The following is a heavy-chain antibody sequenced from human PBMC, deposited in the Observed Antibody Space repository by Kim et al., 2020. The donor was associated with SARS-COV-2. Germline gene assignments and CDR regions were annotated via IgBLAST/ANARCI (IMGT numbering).Heavy chain of an antibody. CDR3: TRLDDYGDYPYYYYGMDV. CDR1: GFTFGDYA. J-gene: IGHJ6*02. CDR2: IRSKAYGGTT. V-gene: IGHV3-49*03. Sequence: GGSLRLSCTASGFTFGDYAMSWFRQAPGKGLEWVGFIRSKAYGGTTEYAASVKGRFTISRDDSKSIAYLQINSLKTEDTAVYYCTRLDDYGDYPYYYYGMDVWGQGTTVTVSS. D-gene: IGHD4-17*01.